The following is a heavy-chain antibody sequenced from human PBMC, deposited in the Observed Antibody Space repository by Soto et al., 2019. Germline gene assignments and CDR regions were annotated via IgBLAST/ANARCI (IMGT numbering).Heavy chain of an antibody. D-gene: IGHD3-22*01. CDR3: ARVRDPYYYDSSGYYFDY. Sequence: QVQLQESGPGLVKPSQTLSLTCTVSGGSISSGGYYWSWIRQHPGKGLEWIGYIYYSGSTYYNPSLKCRVTISVDTSKNQFSLKLSSVTAADTAVYYCARVRDPYYYDSSGYYFDYWGQGTLVTVSS. V-gene: IGHV4-31*03. CDR1: GGSISSGGYY. CDR2: IYYSGST. J-gene: IGHJ4*02.